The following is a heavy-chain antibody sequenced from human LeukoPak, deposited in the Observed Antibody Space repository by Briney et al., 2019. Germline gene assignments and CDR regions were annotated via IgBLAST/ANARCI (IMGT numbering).Heavy chain of an antibody. Sequence: ASVKVSCKASGYTFTGYYMHWVRQAPGQGLEWMGWINANSGDTNHAQKFQGRVTMTRDTSINTAYMELSGLRPDDTAVYYCAREPPGTSGNDYWGQETLLTVSS. CDR2: INANSGDT. J-gene: IGHJ4*02. V-gene: IGHV1-2*02. CDR3: AREPPGTSGNDY. D-gene: IGHD5-12*01. CDR1: GYTFTGYY.